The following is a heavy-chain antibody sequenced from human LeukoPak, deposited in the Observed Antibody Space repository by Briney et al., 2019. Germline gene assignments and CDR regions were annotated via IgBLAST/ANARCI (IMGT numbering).Heavy chain of an antibody. CDR2: ISGGSSGST. D-gene: IGHD6-19*01. CDR3: AKDHLPGIVVADRDY. V-gene: IGHV3-23*01. J-gene: IGHJ4*02. Sequence: PGGSLRLSCAASGFTFSDYAMSWVRQAPGKGLEWLSVISGGSSGSTYYADSVTGRFTVSRDNSKNTLYLQINSLRAEDTAVYYCAKDHLPGIVVADRDYWGQGTLVTVSS. CDR1: GFTFSDYA.